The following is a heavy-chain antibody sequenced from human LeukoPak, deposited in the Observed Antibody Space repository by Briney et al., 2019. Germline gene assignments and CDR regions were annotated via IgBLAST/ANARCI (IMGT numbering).Heavy chain of an antibody. V-gene: IGHV3-7*01. D-gene: IGHD7-27*01. CDR2: MKQDGNEK. Sequence: PGGSLRLSCAASGFTFSSYWMSWVRQAPGKGLEWVANMKQDGNEKYYVDSVKGRFTISRDNAKNSLYLQMNSLRGEDTAVYYCARQNWGFDYWGQGTLITVSS. CDR3: ARQNWGFDY. J-gene: IGHJ4*02. CDR1: GFTFSSYW.